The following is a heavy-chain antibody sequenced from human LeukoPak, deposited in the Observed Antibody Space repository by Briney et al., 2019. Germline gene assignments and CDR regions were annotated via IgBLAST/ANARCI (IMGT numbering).Heavy chain of an antibody. J-gene: IGHJ5*01. Sequence: PSGGSLRLSCAASRFTFTNSWMSWVRQAPGKGLEWVANIKEDGSETYYVDSVKGRFTISRDNAKNSLYLQMSSLRVEDTAVYYCARDVQGETGTTGEGDSWGQGTLVIVSS. CDR3: ARDVQGETGTTGEGDS. V-gene: IGHV3-7*01. CDR1: RFTFTNSW. D-gene: IGHD1-7*01. CDR2: IKEDGSET.